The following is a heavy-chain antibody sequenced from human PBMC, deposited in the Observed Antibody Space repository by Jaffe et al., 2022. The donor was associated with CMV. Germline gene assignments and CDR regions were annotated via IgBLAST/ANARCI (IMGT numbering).Heavy chain of an antibody. Sequence: QVQLVQSGAEVKKPGASVKVSCKASGYTFTGYYMHWVRQAPGQGLEWMGWINPNSGGTNYAQKFQGWVTMTRDTSISTAYMELSRLRSDDTAVYYCARAFRANYGDTGLPFDYWGQGTLVTVSS. D-gene: IGHD4-17*01. CDR2: INPNSGGT. CDR1: GYTFTGYY. J-gene: IGHJ4*02. V-gene: IGHV1-2*04. CDR3: ARAFRANYGDTGLPFDY.